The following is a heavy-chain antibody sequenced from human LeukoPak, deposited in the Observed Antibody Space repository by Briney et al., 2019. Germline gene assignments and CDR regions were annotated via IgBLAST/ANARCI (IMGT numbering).Heavy chain of an antibody. Sequence: PGGSLRLSCAASGFTFSSYAMHWVRQAPGKGLEWVAVISYDGSNKYYADSVKGRFTISRDNSKNTLYLRMNSLRAEDTAVYYCAREFGDWGLDYWGQGTLVTVSS. CDR3: AREFGDWGLDY. CDR2: ISYDGSNK. CDR1: GFTFSSYA. D-gene: IGHD3-3*01. J-gene: IGHJ4*02. V-gene: IGHV3-30-3*01.